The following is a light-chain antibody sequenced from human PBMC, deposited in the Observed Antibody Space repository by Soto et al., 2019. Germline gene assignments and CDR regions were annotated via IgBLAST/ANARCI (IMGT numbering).Light chain of an antibody. Sequence: QSALTQPAYVSGSPGQSITTSCTGTSSDVGGYNYVSWYQQHPGKAPKLMIYEVSNRPSGVSNRFSGSKSGNTASLTISGLQAEDEADYYCSSYTSSTPYVFGTGTKVTVL. CDR1: SSDVGGYNY. CDR3: SSYTSSTPYV. J-gene: IGLJ1*01. CDR2: EVS. V-gene: IGLV2-14*01.